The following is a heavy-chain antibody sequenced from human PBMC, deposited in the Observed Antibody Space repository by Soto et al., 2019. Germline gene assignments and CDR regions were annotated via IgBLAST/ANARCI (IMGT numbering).Heavy chain of an antibody. CDR1: GGSISSYY. CDR3: ARMSPSFWDSTCYSEGVWIDH. D-gene: IGHD2-15*01. Sequence: PSETLSLTCTVSGGSISSYYWNWIRQPPGERLESVGYAYHSGFTSYNPSLKGRVTISLDTSKNQFYLRLRSVTAADTAVYYCARMSPSFWDSTCYSEGVWIDHWGQGTLVTVSS. V-gene: IGHV4-59*01. CDR2: AYHSGFT. J-gene: IGHJ4*02.